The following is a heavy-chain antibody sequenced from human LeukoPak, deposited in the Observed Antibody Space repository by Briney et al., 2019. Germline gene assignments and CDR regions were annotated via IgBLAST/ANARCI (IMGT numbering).Heavy chain of an antibody. CDR2: INHSGST. Sequence: PSETLSLTCAVYGGSFSGYYWSWIRQPPGKGLEWIGEINHSGSTNYNPSLKSRVTISVDTSKNQFSLKLSSVTAADTAVYYCARKRAAMAHYYYGMDVWGKGTTVTVSS. CDR3: ARKRAAMAHYYYGMDV. D-gene: IGHD5-18*01. J-gene: IGHJ6*04. CDR1: GGSFSGYY. V-gene: IGHV4-34*01.